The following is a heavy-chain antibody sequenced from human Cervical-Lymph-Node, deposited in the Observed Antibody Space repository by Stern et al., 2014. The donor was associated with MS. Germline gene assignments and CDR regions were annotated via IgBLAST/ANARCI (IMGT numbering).Heavy chain of an antibody. CDR2: IIPILGIA. J-gene: IGHJ4*02. D-gene: IGHD1-14*01. CDR1: GGTFSSYA. V-gene: IGHV1-69*09. CDR3: ARNREDFPSPAANFDY. Sequence: VQLVESGAEVKKPGSSVKVSCKASGGTFSSYAISWVRQAPGQGLEWMGRIIPILGIANYAQKFQGRVTITADKSTSTAYMELSSLRSEDTAVYYCARNREDFPSPAANFDYWGQGTLVTVSS.